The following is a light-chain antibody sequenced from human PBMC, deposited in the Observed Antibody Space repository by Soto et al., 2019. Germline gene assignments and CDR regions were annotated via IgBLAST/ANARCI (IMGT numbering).Light chain of an antibody. J-gene: IGLJ1*01. CDR2: DGS. Sequence: QSVLTQPASVSGSPGQSITISCTGTSSDVGSYNLVSWYQQHPDKAPKLLTYDGSKRPSGVSNRFSESKSGNTASLTISGLQAEDEADYYCCSYVGNSAWVFGSGTKVT. CDR3: CSYVGNSAWV. CDR1: SSDVGSYNL. V-gene: IGLV2-23*01.